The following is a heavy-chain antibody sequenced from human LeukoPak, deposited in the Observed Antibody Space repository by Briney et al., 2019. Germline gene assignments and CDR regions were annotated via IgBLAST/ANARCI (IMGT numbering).Heavy chain of an antibody. CDR1: GFTFSSYW. CDR3: ARDGGFGDTDYWYFDL. J-gene: IGHJ2*01. V-gene: IGHV3-7*01. CDR2: IKQDGSEK. Sequence: PGGSLRLSCAASGFTFSSYWMSWVRQAPGKGLEWVANIKQDGSEKNYVDSVRGRFTISRDNAKNSLYLQMNSLRVEDTAVYYCARDGGFGDTDYWYFDLWGRGTLVTVSS. D-gene: IGHD3-3*01.